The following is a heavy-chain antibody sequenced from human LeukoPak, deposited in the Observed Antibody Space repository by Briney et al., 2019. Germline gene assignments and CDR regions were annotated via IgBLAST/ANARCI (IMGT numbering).Heavy chain of an antibody. CDR1: GASIRSFY. D-gene: IGHD5-12*01. CDR2: IFHTGST. CDR3: ARSLRGRQKSAYWYFDL. V-gene: IGHV4-59*08. Sequence: SETLSLTCNVSGASIRSFYWSWIRQTPGKGLEWIGYIFHTGSTNYNPSLKSRATLSVDTSKNQFSLKLSSVTAADTAVYYCARSLRGRQKSAYWYFDLWGRGTLVTVSS. J-gene: IGHJ2*01.